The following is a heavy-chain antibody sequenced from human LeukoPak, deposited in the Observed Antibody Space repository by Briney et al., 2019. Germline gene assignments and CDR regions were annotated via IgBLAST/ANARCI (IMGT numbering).Heavy chain of an antibody. Sequence: GGSLRLSCAASGFTFDDYGMSWGRQAPGKGLEWVSGINWNGGSTGYVDSVKGRFTISRDNAKNSLYLQMNSLRAEDTALYYCARLDYYGSGSYYNDYYYYMDVWGKGTTVTVSS. V-gene: IGHV3-20*04. D-gene: IGHD3-10*01. CDR2: INWNGGST. CDR3: ARLDYYGSGSYYNDYYYYMDV. CDR1: GFTFDDYG. J-gene: IGHJ6*03.